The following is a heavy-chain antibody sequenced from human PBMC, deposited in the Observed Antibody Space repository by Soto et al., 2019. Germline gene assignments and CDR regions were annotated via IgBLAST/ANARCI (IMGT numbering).Heavy chain of an antibody. D-gene: IGHD1-26*01. Sequence: EVQVVESGGALVQPGGSLRLSCAASGFTVSSDYMNWVRRAPGKGLEWVSVIYSGGGRYYADSVKGRFTISRDNSKNMVYLQMNSLRAEDTAVYYCARDPGDRNGMIVWGQGTTVTVSS. J-gene: IGHJ6*02. CDR1: GFTVSSDY. V-gene: IGHV3-66*01. CDR2: IYSGGGR. CDR3: ARDPGDRNGMIV.